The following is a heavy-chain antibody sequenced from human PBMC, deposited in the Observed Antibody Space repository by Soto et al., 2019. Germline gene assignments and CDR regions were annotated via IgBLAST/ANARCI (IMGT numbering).Heavy chain of an antibody. V-gene: IGHV3-53*02. CDR3: ARAKSDSSGYWEY. CDR2: IYAGGST. CDR1: GFTVSRNY. Sequence: EVQLVETGGGLIQPGGSLRLSCASSGFTVSRNYMSCVRQAPGKGLDWVSVIYAGGSTYSADSAQGRFTISRDNPKNTVYLQMNSLRADDPAAHYCARAKSDSSGYWEYWGQGTLVTVSS. J-gene: IGHJ4*02. D-gene: IGHD3-22*01.